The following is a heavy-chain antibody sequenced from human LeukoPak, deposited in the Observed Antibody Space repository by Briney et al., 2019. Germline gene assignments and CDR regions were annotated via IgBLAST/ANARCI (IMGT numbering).Heavy chain of an antibody. D-gene: IGHD5-24*01. CDR2: ISSSSSYI. V-gene: IGHV3-21*01. CDR1: GFTFSSYS. Sequence: PGGSLRLSCAASGFTFSSYSMNWVRQAPGKGLEWVSSISSSSSYIYYADSVKGRFTISRDNAKNSLYLQMNSLRAEDTAVYYFARNFRDGYNNSFDYWGQGTLVTVSS. J-gene: IGHJ4*02. CDR3: ARNFRDGYNNSFDY.